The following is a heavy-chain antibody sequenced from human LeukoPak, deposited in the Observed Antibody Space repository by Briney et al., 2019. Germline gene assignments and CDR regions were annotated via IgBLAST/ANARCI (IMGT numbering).Heavy chain of an antibody. D-gene: IGHD6-13*01. V-gene: IGHV3-21*01. CDR1: GFTFSSYS. J-gene: IGHJ1*01. CDR3: ARDLGYSSSWSGEYFQH. Sequence: GGSLRLSCAASGFTFSSYSMNWVRQAPGKGLEWVSSISSNSSYIYYADSVKGRFTISRDNAKNSLYLQMNSLRAEDTAVYYCARDLGYSSSWSGEYFQHWGQGTLVTVSS. CDR2: ISSNSSYI.